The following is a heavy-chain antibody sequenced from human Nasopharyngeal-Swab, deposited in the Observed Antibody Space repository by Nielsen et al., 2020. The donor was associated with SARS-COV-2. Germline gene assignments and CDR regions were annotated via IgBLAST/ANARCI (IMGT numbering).Heavy chain of an antibody. CDR3: ARVGGRTSPMGS. V-gene: IGHV3-7*01. CDR2: IKQDGSEK. D-gene: IGHD3-10*01. Sequence: GGSLRLSCVASGFTFRDYWVSWVRQAPAKGLEWVASIKQDGSEKNYVDSVKGRFTISRDNAKNSLFLQMDSLGTEDTAFYYCARVGGRTSPMGSWGQGTLVTVSS. J-gene: IGHJ4*02. CDR1: GFTFRDYW.